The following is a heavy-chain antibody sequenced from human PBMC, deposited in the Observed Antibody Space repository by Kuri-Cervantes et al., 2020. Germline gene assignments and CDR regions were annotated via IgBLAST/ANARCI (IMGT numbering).Heavy chain of an antibody. CDR2: ISAYNGNT. J-gene: IGHJ3*02. CDR3: ARDSRLLRYFDWLLEGEDAFDI. V-gene: IGHV1-18*01. Sequence: ASVKVSCKASGYTFTSYGISWVRQAPGQGLEWMGWISAYNGNTNYAQKLQGRVTMTTDTSTSTAYMELRSLRSDDTAVYYCARDSRLLRYFDWLLEGEDAFDIWGQGTMVTVSS. CDR1: GYTFTSYG. D-gene: IGHD3-9*01.